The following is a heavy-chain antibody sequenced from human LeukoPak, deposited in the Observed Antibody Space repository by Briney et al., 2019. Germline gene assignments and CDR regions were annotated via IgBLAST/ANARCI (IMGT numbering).Heavy chain of an antibody. D-gene: IGHD2-15*01. V-gene: IGHV3-7*05. CDR2: IKEDGSEK. Sequence: GGSLRLSCAASGFTFRSYWMSWVRQAPGRGLEWVANIKEDGSEKYYVDSVKGRFTISRDNAKNSLYLQMDSLRAEDTAVYYCARVAGSKSIDSWGQGTLVTVSS. CDR1: GFTFRSYW. J-gene: IGHJ4*02. CDR3: ARVAGSKSIDS.